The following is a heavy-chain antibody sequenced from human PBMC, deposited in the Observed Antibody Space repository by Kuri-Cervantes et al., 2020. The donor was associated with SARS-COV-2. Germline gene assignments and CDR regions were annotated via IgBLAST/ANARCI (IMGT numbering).Heavy chain of an antibody. V-gene: IGHV4-59*12. J-gene: IGHJ3*02. Sequence: SETLSLTCTVSGGSISSYYWSWIRQPPGKGLEWIGYIYYSGSTNYNPSLKSRVTISVDTSKNQFSLKLSSVTAADTAVYYCARELTNWGSGGSAYDAFDIRGQGTMVTVSS. CDR2: IYYSGST. CDR1: GGSISSYY. D-gene: IGHD7-27*01. CDR3: ARELTNWGSGGSAYDAFDI.